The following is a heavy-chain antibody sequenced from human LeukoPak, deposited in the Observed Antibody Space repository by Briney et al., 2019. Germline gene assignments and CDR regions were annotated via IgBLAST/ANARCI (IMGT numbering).Heavy chain of an antibody. CDR3: AKDRGGSDY. J-gene: IGHJ4*02. CDR2: ISGSGGST. D-gene: IGHD1-26*01. Sequence: GGSLRLSCAASGLTFSIYAMTWVRQAPGKGLEWVSAISGSGGSTYYADSVKGRFTIFRDNSKNTLSLQMNRLRAEDTAVYYCAKDRGGSDYWGQGTLVTVSS. CDR1: GLTFSIYA. V-gene: IGHV3-23*01.